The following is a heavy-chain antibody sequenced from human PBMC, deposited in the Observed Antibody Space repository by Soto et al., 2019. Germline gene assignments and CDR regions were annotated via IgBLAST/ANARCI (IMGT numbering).Heavy chain of an antibody. Sequence: ASVKVSCKASGYTFTSYGISWVRQAPGQGLEWMGWISAYNGNTNYAQKLQGRVTMTTDTSTSTAYMELRSLRSDDTAVYYCARYRDIVVVPATHWYFDLWGRGTLVTVSS. CDR1: GYTFTSYG. CDR3: ARYRDIVVVPATHWYFDL. J-gene: IGHJ2*01. D-gene: IGHD2-2*01. V-gene: IGHV1-18*01. CDR2: ISAYNGNT.